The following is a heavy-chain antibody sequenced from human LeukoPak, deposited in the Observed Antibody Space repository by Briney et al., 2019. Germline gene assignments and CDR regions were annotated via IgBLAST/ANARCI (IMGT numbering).Heavy chain of an antibody. J-gene: IGHJ3*02. CDR2: MNPNSGDT. V-gene: IGHV1-8*01. CDR3: TRDMRGAAAADDAFDI. D-gene: IGHD6-13*01. Sequence: ASVKVSCKASGYTFTSRDINWVRRATGQGLEWMGWMNPNSGDTGYAQNFQGRVTITRDTSISTAYMELSSLRSEDTAVYYCTRDMRGAAAADDAFDIWGQGTMVTVSS. CDR1: GYTFTSRD.